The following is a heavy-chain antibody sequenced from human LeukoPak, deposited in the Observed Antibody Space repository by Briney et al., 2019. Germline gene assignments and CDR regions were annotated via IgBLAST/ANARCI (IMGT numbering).Heavy chain of an antibody. D-gene: IGHD4-17*01. CDR3: ARATTVTTDY. J-gene: IGHJ4*02. V-gene: IGHV4-39*07. CDR2: INHSGST. Sequence: SETLSLTCTVSSGSISTSNYYWGWVRQPPGKGLEWIGEINHSGSTNYNPSLKSRVTISVDTSKNHFSLRLSSVTAADTAVYYCARATTVTTDYWGQGTLVTVSS. CDR1: SGSISTSNYY.